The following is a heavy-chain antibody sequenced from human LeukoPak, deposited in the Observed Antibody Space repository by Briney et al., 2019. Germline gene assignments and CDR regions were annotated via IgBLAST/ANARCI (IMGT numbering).Heavy chain of an antibody. D-gene: IGHD3-9*01. CDR1: GGSISSYY. J-gene: IGHJ4*02. CDR3: ARQGPTGFSDY. Sequence: SETLSLTCTVSGGSISSYYWSWIRQPPGKGLEWIGYIYTSGSTNYNPSLKSRVTISVDTSKNQFSLKLSSVTAADKAVYYCARQGPTGFSDYWGQGTLVTVSS. V-gene: IGHV4-4*09. CDR2: IYTSGST.